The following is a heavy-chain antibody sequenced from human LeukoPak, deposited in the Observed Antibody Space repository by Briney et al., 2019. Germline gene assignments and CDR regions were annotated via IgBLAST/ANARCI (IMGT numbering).Heavy chain of an antibody. D-gene: IGHD3-9*01. J-gene: IGHJ4*02. CDR3: ARGPSWGYDILTV. CDR1: GFTFSSFW. Sequence: PGGSLRLSCAASGFTFSSFWMSWVRQAPGKGLEWVSVIYSGGSTYYADSVKGRFTISRDNSKNTLYLQMNSLRAEDTAVYYCARGPSWGYDILTVWGQGTLVTVSS. V-gene: IGHV3-53*01. CDR2: IYSGGST.